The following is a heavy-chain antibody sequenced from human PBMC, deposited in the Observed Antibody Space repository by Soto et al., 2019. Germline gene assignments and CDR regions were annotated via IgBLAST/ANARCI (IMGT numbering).Heavy chain of an antibody. CDR3: ARDHPSWGY. V-gene: IGHV3-30-3*01. CDR2: ISYDGSNK. CDR1: GFTFSSYA. D-gene: IGHD1-26*01. J-gene: IGHJ4*02. Sequence: QVQLLESGGGVVQPGRSLRLSCAASGFTFSSYAMHWVRQAPGKGLEWVAVISYDGSNKYYADSVKGRFTISRDNSKNTLYLQMNSLRAEDTAVYYCARDHPSWGYWGQGTLVTVSS.